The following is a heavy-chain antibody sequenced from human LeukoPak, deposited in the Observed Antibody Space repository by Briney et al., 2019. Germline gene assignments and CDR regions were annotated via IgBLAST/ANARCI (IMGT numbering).Heavy chain of an antibody. CDR1: GDSINNYY. J-gene: IGHJ4*02. CDR2: IYYSGST. V-gene: IGHV4-59*08. CDR3: ARHDPRGEPARLGFFDY. D-gene: IGHD6-6*01. Sequence: PSETLSLTCTVSGDSINNYYWSWIRQPPGKGLEWIGYIYYSGSTKYNPSLKSRVSISVDTSKNQFSLNLSSVTAADTAVYYCARHDPRGEPARLGFFDYWGQGTLVTVSS.